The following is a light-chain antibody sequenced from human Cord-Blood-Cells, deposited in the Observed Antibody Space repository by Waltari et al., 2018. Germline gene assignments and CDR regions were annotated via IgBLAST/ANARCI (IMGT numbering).Light chain of an antibody. CDR3: SSYTSSSTLV. J-gene: IGLJ2*01. CDR2: DVS. Sequence: QSALTQPASVSGSPGQSITISCTGTSRDVGGYNYVSWYQQHPGKASKLMIYDVSKRASGVSNCFAGSKAGNTASLTISGLQAEDEADYYCSSYTSSSTLVFGVGTKLTVL. CDR1: SRDVGGYNY. V-gene: IGLV2-14*01.